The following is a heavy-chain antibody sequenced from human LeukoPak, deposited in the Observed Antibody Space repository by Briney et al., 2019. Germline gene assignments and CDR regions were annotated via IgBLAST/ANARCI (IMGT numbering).Heavy chain of an antibody. D-gene: IGHD2-2*01. CDR2: IIPIFGTA. V-gene: IGHV1-69*13. Sequence: ASVKVSCKASGGTFSSYAISWVRQAPGQGLEWMGGIIPIFGTANYAQKFQGRVTITADESTSTAYMELSSLRSEDTAVYYCASNTAATTNFDYWGQGTLVTVSS. CDR1: GGTFSSYA. CDR3: ASNTAATTNFDY. J-gene: IGHJ4*02.